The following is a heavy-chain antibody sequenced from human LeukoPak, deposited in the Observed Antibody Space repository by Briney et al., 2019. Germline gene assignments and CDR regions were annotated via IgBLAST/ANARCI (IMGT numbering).Heavy chain of an antibody. D-gene: IGHD2-15*01. J-gene: IGHJ4*02. CDR3: ARERGEYCSGGSCYRLV. CDR1: GGSISSYY. CDR2: IYYSGST. V-gene: IGHV4-59*01. Sequence: SETLSLTCTVSGGSISSYYWSWMRQPPGKGLEWSGYIYYSGSTNYSPSLKSRVTISVDTSKNQFSLKLSSVTAADTAVYYCARERGEYCSGGSCYRLVWGQGTLVTVSS.